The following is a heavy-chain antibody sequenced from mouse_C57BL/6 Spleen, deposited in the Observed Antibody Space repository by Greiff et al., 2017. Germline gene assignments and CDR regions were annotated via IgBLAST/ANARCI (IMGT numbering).Heavy chain of an antibody. CDR1: GYTFTDYN. Sequence: EVKVVESGPELVKPGASVKMSCKASGYTFTDYNMHWVKQSHGKSLEWIGYINPNNGGTSYNQQFKGKATLTVNKSSSTAYMELRSLTSEDSAVYYCARRGYYGNGYAMDDWGKGTSVTVSS. CDR3: ARRGYYGNGYAMDD. J-gene: IGHJ4*01. V-gene: IGHV1-22*01. CDR2: INPNNGGT. D-gene: IGHD2-1*01.